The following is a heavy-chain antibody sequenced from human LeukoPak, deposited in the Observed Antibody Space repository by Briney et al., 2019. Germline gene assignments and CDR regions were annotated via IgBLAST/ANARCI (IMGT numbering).Heavy chain of an antibody. J-gene: IGHJ4*02. CDR2: IYYSGST. Sequence: SETLSLTCTVSGGSITNYYWYWIRQPPGKGLEWIGSIYYSGSTNYNPSLKSRVTVSVDTSKNQFSLKLSSVTAADTAVYYCARSPDYDILTGYSHYFDYWGQGTLVTVSS. CDR3: ARSPDYDILTGYSHYFDY. D-gene: IGHD3-9*01. V-gene: IGHV4-59*12. CDR1: GGSITNYY.